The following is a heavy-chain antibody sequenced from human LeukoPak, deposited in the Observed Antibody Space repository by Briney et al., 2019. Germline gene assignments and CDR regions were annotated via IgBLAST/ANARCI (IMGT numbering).Heavy chain of an antibody. D-gene: IGHD3-22*01. CDR1: GFIFNNYG. V-gene: IGHV3-23*01. Sequence: GGSLRLSCAASGFIFNNYGLIWVRQAPGKGLEWVSAISNDGGGTQYADFVGGRFTISRDNSKNTPFLQMSSLRAEDTALYYCAKGSSGYFADPWGQGTLVTVSS. J-gene: IGHJ5*02. CDR2: ISNDGGGT. CDR3: AKGSSGYFADP.